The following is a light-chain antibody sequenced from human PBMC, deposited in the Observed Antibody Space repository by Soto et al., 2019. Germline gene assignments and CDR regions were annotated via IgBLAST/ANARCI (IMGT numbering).Light chain of an antibody. CDR2: GAS. V-gene: IGKV3-11*01. CDR3: QQRSNWPQT. CDR1: QSVGSTY. Sequence: EIVLTQSPGTLSLSPGERATLSCRASQSVGSTYLAWYQQTPGQAPRLLIYGASNRATGTPARFSGSGSGTEFTLTISSLEPEDFAVYYCQQRSNWPQTFGQGTKVDNK. J-gene: IGKJ1*01.